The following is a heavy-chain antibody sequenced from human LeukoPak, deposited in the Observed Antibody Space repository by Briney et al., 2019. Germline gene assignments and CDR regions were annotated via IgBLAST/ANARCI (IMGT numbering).Heavy chain of an antibody. Sequence: SETLSLTCAVYGGSFSGYYWSWIRQPPGKGLEWIGEINHSGSTNYNPSLKSRVTISVDTSKNQFSLKLSSVTAADTAVYYCARAHYYGSGSYYNRLSVDFDYWGQGTLVTVSS. V-gene: IGHV4-34*01. CDR3: ARAHYYGSGSYYNRLSVDFDY. CDR1: GGSFSGYY. D-gene: IGHD3-10*01. CDR2: INHSGST. J-gene: IGHJ4*02.